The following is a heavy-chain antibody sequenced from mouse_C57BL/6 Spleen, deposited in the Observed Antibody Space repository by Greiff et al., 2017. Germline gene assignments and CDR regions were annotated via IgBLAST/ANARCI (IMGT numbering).Heavy chain of an antibody. D-gene: IGHD2-4*01. CDR2: ISSGGSYN. Sequence: EVMLVESGGDLVKPGGSLKLSCAASGFTFSSYGMSWVRQTPDTRLEWVATISSGGSYNYYPDSVKGRFTISRDNAKNTLYLQMSSLKSEDTAMYYCARHEGLRERYYLDYWGQGTTLTGSS. J-gene: IGHJ2*01. V-gene: IGHV5-6*01. CDR1: GFTFSSYG. CDR3: ARHEGLRERYYLDY.